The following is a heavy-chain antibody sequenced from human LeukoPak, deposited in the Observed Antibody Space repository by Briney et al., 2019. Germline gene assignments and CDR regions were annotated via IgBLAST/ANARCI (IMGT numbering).Heavy chain of an antibody. CDR2: IYTSGST. CDR3: ASLRQLGYYYYMDV. J-gene: IGHJ6*03. Sequence: SETLSLTCTVSGGSISSYYWSWIRQPAGKGLEWVGRIYTSGSTNYNPSLKSRVTMSVDTSKNQFSLKLSSVTAADTAVYYCASLRQLGYYYYMDVWGKGTTVTVSS. CDR1: GGSISSYY. D-gene: IGHD1-1*01. V-gene: IGHV4-4*07.